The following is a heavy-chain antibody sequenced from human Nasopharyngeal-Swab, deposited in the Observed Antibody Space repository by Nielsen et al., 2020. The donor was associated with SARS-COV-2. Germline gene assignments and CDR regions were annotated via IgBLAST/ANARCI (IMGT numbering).Heavy chain of an antibody. Sequence: TLRLSCTVPDGSISSGSYSWSWIRPPAGKGREWIVRIYTSGSTNYNPSLTSRVTISVVPSKNQSSLKLSSVTAADTAVYYCARDRDYCRSSSYYYGMDVWGQGTTVTVSS. CDR1: DGSISSGSYS. D-gene: IGHD2-15*01. V-gene: IGHV4-61*02. CDR3: ARDRDYCRSSSYYYGMDV. J-gene: IGHJ6*02. CDR2: IYTSGST.